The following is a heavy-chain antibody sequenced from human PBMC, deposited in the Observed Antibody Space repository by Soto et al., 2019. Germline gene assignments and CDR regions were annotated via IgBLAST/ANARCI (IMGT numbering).Heavy chain of an antibody. D-gene: IGHD1-26*01. Sequence: QITLKESGPSLVRPTETLTPTCTFSGFSLITGVGVGWVRQPPGKALEWLAVIFWDKNDYYRPSLQTRVTISQDTSEAQVVLTLTNMDPEDTATYFCTQIYGSGSWGWYFHSWGQGTLVTVSS. CDR2: IFWDKND. CDR1: GFSLITGVG. V-gene: IGHV2-5*02. CDR3: TQIYGSGSWGWYFHS. J-gene: IGHJ4*02.